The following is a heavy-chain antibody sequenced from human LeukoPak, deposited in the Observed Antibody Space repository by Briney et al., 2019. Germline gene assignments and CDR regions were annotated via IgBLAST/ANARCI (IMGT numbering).Heavy chain of an antibody. V-gene: IGHV4-34*01. J-gene: IGHJ4*02. CDR2: INHSGTT. D-gene: IGHD2-15*01. CDR3: ARPGGGPIR. CDR1: GGSFSGYY. Sequence: TSETLSLTCAVYGGSFSGYYWSWIRQPPGKGLEWIGEINHSGTTNYNPSLESRVTISVDTSKNQFSLKLTSVTAADTAIYYCARPGGGPIRWGQGTLVTVSS.